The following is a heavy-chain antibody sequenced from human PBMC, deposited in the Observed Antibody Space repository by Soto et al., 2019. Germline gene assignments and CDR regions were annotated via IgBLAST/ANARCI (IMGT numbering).Heavy chain of an antibody. CDR3: AFVAARKDY. J-gene: IGHJ4*02. V-gene: IGHV4-34*01. CDR1: GGSFSGYY. D-gene: IGHD6-13*01. Sequence: QVQLQQRGAGLLKPSDTLSLTCAVYGGSFSGYYWTWIRQPPGKGLEWIGEINHRGSTNYNPSLKTRVTTSVDTSKNQFSLKLLSVTAADTALYYCAFVAARKDYWGQGTLVTVSS. CDR2: INHRGST.